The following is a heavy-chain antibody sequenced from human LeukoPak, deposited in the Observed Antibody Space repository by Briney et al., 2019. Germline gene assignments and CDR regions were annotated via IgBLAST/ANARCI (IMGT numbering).Heavy chain of an antibody. CDR3: TRYTQQLVD. D-gene: IGHD6-13*01. V-gene: IGHV3-73*01. Sequence: GGSLRLSCAASGFTFSGSAMHWVRQASGKGLEWVGRIRSKANSYATAYAASVKGRFTISRDDSKNTAYLQMNSLKTEDTAVYYCTRYTQQLVDWGQGTQVTVSS. J-gene: IGHJ4*02. CDR1: GFTFSGSA. CDR2: IRSKANSYAT.